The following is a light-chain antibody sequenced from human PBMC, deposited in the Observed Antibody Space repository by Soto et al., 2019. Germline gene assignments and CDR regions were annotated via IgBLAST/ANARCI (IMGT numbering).Light chain of an antibody. CDR3: QQRSLGT. Sequence: IVLTQSPATLSLSPGERATLSCRASQSVSGYLAWYQQKPGQAPRLLIYDVSSRATGIPARFSGSGSGTDFTLTISGLEPKDVAVYYCQQRSLGTFGPGTKVDIK. CDR1: QSVSGY. J-gene: IGKJ3*01. CDR2: DVS. V-gene: IGKV3-11*01.